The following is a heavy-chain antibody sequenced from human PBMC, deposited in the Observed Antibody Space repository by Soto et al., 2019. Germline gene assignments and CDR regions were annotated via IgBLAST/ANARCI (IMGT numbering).Heavy chain of an antibody. CDR2: ISGSGGST. V-gene: IGHV3-23*01. CDR3: AKADSSGWFHPTAADAFDI. Sequence: GGSLRLSCAASGFTFSSYAMSWVRQAPGKGLEWVSAISGSGGSTYYADSVKGRFTISRDNSKNTLYLQMNSLRAEDTAVYYCAKADSSGWFHPTAADAFDIWGQGIMVTVSS. D-gene: IGHD6-19*01. CDR1: GFTFSSYA. J-gene: IGHJ3*02.